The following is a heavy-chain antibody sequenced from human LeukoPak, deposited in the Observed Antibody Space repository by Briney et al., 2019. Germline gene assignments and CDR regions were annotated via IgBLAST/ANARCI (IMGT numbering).Heavy chain of an antibody. CDR3: AKDSGPVLLWFGERGYYFDY. Sequence: GGSLRLSCAASGFTFSAYYMSWIRQAPGKGLEWVAFIRYDGSNKYYADSVKGRFTISRDNSKNTLYLQMNSLRAEDTAVYYCAKDSGPVLLWFGERGYYFDYWGQGTLVTVSS. J-gene: IGHJ4*02. CDR1: GFTFSAYY. V-gene: IGHV3-30*02. CDR2: IRYDGSNK. D-gene: IGHD3-10*01.